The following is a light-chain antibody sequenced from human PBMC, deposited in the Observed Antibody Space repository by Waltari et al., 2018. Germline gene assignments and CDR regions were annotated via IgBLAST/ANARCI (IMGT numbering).Light chain of an antibody. CDR3: QQYHSFSRFA. CDR2: KGS. J-gene: IGKJ3*01. V-gene: IGKV1-5*03. Sequence: DIQMTQSPSTLSASVGDRVTITCRASQRITTWLAWYQQKPGRAPKLLIYKGSTLQSGVPSRFSAGGSGTEFTLTISSLQPDDFATYYCQQYHSFSRFAFGPGTKVHLK. CDR1: QRITTW.